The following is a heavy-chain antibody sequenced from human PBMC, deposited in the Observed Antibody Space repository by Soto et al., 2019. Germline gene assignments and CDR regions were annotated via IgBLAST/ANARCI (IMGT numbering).Heavy chain of an antibody. CDR1: GYTFTNYW. V-gene: IGHV5-51*01. J-gene: IGHJ6*02. Sequence: GESLKISCKGSGYTFTNYWIGWVRQMPGKGLEWMRIIYPGDSDTKYNPSFQGQVTISADKSITTTYLQWSSLKASDTAIYYCAASIFYYGMDVWGQGTTVTVSS. CDR3: AASIFYYGMDV. CDR2: IYPGDSDT.